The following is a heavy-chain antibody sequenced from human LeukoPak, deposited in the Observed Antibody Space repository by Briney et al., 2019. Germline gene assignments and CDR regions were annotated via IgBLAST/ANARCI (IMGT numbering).Heavy chain of an antibody. CDR3: ARDGDYGTGSYYRGCFVS. CDR1: GYSFTAFY. V-gene: IGHV1-2*02. J-gene: IGHJ4*02. Sequence: GASVKVSCKTSGYSFTAFYIHWVRQPPGQELEWMGWIHPRRGDTNYAQKFQGRVTMTRDTSISTAYLDLSSLRSDDTAVYYCARDGDYGTGSYYRGCFVSWGQSTRLTVSP. D-gene: IGHD3-10*01. CDR2: IHPRRGDT.